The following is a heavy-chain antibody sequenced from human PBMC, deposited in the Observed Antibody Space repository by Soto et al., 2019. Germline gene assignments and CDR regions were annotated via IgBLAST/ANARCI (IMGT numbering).Heavy chain of an antibody. CDR2: IIPIFGTA. J-gene: IGHJ3*02. CDR1: GGTFSSYA. V-gene: IGHV1-69*13. CDR3: ARVPRYYDRSGSYYADAFDI. D-gene: IGHD3-22*01. Sequence: GASVKVSCKASGGTFSSYAISWVRQAPGQGLEWMGGIIPIFGTANYAQKFQGRVTITADESTSTAYMELSSLRSEDTAVYYCARVPRYYDRSGSYYADAFDIWGQGTMVTVSS.